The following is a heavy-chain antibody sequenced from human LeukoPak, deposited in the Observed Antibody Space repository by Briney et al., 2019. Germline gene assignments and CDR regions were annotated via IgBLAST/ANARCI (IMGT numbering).Heavy chain of an antibody. J-gene: IGHJ4*02. CDR1: GGSFSGYY. Sequence: SSETLSLTCAVYGGSFSGYYWSWIRQPPGKGLEWIGEINHSGSTNYNPSLKSRVTISVDTSKNQFSLKLSSVTAADTAVYYCARSDCSSTSCLFDYWGQGTLVTVSS. CDR3: ARSDCSSTSCLFDY. V-gene: IGHV4-34*01. D-gene: IGHD2-2*01. CDR2: INHSGST.